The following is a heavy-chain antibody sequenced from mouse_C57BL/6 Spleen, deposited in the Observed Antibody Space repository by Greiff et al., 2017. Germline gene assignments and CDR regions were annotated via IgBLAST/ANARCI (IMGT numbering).Heavy chain of an antibody. Sequence: QVQLQQSGAELVRPGTSVKMSCKASGYTFTNYWIGWAKQRPGHGLEWIGDIYPGGGYTTYTEKLKGKATLTADKASSQAYMQVSSLTSEDSAIYYCARGWDGMDYWGQGTSVTVSS. CDR1: GYTFTNYW. V-gene: IGHV1-63*01. CDR2: IYPGGGYT. J-gene: IGHJ4*01. CDR3: ARGWDGMDY. D-gene: IGHD4-1*01.